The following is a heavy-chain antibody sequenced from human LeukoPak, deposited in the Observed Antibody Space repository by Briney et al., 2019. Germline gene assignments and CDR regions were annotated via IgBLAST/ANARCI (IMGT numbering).Heavy chain of an antibody. CDR1: GFTFSSYD. Sequence: PGGSLRLSCAASGFTFSSYDMHWVRQATGKGLEWVSAIGTAGDTYYPGSVKGRFTISRDNSKNTLYLQMNSLRAEDTAVYYCAKFGSIAVAGTEAFDYWGQGTLVTVSS. J-gene: IGHJ4*02. V-gene: IGHV3-13*01. CDR3: AKFGSIAVAGTEAFDY. CDR2: IGTAGDT. D-gene: IGHD6-19*01.